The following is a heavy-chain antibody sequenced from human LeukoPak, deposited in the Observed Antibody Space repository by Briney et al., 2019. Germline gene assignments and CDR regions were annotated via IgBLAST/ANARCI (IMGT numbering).Heavy chain of an antibody. V-gene: IGHV1-18*04. CDR1: GYTFTSYG. CDR3: ARTWFGELLGYVFDY. D-gene: IGHD3-10*01. Sequence: ASVNVSCKASGYTFTSYGLGWVRQAPGQGLEWMGWLSAYNGNTNYAQKPQGRVTMNTDNSTSTAYMRLASLRSDDTAVYYRARTWFGELLGYVFDYWGQGTLVTVSS. CDR2: LSAYNGNT. J-gene: IGHJ4*02.